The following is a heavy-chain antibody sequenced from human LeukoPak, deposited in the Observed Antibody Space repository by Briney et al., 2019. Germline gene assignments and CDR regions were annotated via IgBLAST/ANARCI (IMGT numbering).Heavy chain of an antibody. CDR1: GFTFSSYR. D-gene: IGHD6-19*01. CDR2: ISSSSSYI. CDR3: AGSIAVAGTIDY. V-gene: IGHV3-21*01. Sequence: GGSLRLSCAASGFTFSSYRMNWVRRAPGKGLEWVSSISSSSSYIYYADSVKGRFTISRDNAKNSLYLQMNSLRVEDTAVYYCAGSIAVAGTIDYWGQGTLVTVSS. J-gene: IGHJ4*02.